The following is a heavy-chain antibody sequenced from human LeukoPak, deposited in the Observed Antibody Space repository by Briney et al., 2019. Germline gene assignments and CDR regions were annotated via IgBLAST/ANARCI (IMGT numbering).Heavy chain of an antibody. Sequence: GGSLRLSCAASGFTLSNYAMHWVRQAPGKGLDWMVVISYDETNKYYADSVKGRFTISRDNAKNSLYLQMNSLRAEDTAVYYCARGDYSVPADYWGQGTLVTVSS. J-gene: IGHJ4*02. CDR1: GFTLSNYA. CDR3: ARGDYSVPADY. D-gene: IGHD2-15*01. V-gene: IGHV3-30-3*01. CDR2: ISYDETNK.